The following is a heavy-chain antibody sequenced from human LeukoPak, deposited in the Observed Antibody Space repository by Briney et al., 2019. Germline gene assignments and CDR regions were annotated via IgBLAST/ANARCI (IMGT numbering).Heavy chain of an antibody. J-gene: IGHJ4*02. V-gene: IGHV4-39*07. Sequence: SSETLSLTCTVSGGSISSSSYYWGWIRQPPGKGLEWIGSIYYSGSTYYNPSLKSRVTISVDTSKNQFSLKLSSVTAADTAVYYCARVSATVGAGKRGEFDYWGQGTLVTVSS. CDR2: IYYSGST. CDR3: ARVSATVGAGKRGEFDY. D-gene: IGHD4-23*01. CDR1: GGSISSSSYY.